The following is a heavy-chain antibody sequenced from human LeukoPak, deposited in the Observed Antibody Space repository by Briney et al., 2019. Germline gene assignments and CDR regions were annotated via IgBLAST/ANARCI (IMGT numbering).Heavy chain of an antibody. Sequence: ASVKVSFKASGYTFTSYYMHWVRQAPGQGLEWMGIINPSGGSTSYAQKFQGRVTMTRDTSTSTVYMELSSLRSEDTAVYYCARDRQYYYDSSGYYASAFDIWGQGTMVTVSS. CDR1: GYTFTSYY. D-gene: IGHD3-22*01. CDR3: ARDRQYYYDSSGYYASAFDI. V-gene: IGHV1-46*01. J-gene: IGHJ3*02. CDR2: INPSGGST.